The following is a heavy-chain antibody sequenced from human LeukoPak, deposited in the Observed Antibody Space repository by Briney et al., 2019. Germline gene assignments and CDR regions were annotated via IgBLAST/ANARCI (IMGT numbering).Heavy chain of an antibody. V-gene: IGHV4-39*07. CDR3: ARGGYCSSTSCYAWSVDY. CDR2: IYYSGST. D-gene: IGHD2-2*01. J-gene: IGHJ4*02. CDR1: GGSISSSSYY. Sequence: SETLSLTCTVSGGSISSSSYYWGWIRQPPGKGLEWIGSIYYSGSTYYNPSLKSRVTISVDTSKNQFSLKLSSVTAADTAVYYCARGGYCSSTSCYAWSVDYWGQGTLVTVSS.